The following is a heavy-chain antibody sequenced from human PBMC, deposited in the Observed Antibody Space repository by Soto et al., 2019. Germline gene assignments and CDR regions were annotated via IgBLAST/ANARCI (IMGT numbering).Heavy chain of an antibody. CDR1: GFTFCSYG. J-gene: IGHJ4*02. V-gene: IGHV3-33*08. D-gene: IGHD3-9*01. Sequence: GGSLRLSCAASGFTFCSYGMHWVRQAPGKGLEWVAVIWYDGSNKYYADSVKGRFTISRDNSKNTLYLQMNSLRAEDTAVYCCARGHYYDILTGYYTIRPFDYWGQGTLVTVSS. CDR3: ARGHYYDILTGYYTIRPFDY. CDR2: IWYDGSNK.